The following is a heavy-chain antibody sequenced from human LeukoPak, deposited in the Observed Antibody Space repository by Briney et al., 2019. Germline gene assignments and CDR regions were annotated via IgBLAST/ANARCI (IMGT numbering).Heavy chain of an antibody. J-gene: IGHJ4*02. CDR2: IYTSGST. D-gene: IGHD6-6*01. V-gene: IGHV4-4*07. CDR3: ARVGGYSSSEYYFDY. CDR1: GGSISSYY. Sequence: PSETLSLTCTVSGGSISSYYWSWIRQPAGKGLEWIGRIYTSGSTNYNPSLKSRVTMSVDTSKNQFSLKLSSVTAAGTAVYYCARVGGYSSSEYYFDYWGQGTLVTVSS.